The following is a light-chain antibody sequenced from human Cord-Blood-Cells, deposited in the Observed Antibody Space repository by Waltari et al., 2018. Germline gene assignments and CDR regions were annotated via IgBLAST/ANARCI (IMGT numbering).Light chain of an antibody. CDR3: QQRSNAVIT. CDR1: QSVSSY. CDR2: DAS. Sequence: EIVLTQSPATLSLSPGEIATLSCRASQSVSSYLAWYQQKPGQAPRLLIYDASNRATGIPARFSGSGSGTDFTLTISSLEPEDFAVYYCQQRSNAVITFGQGTRLEIK. V-gene: IGKV3-11*01. J-gene: IGKJ5*01.